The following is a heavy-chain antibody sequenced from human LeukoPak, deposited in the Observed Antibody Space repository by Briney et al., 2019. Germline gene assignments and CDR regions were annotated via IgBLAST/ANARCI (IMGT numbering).Heavy chain of an antibody. J-gene: IGHJ4*02. CDR1: GFTFSSYA. V-gene: IGHV3-30*04. CDR3: ARVSSSGYYIDY. Sequence: AGGSLRLSCAASGFTFSSYAMHRVRQAPGKGLEWVAVISYDGSNKYYADSVKGRFTISRDNSKNTLYLQMNSLRAEDTAVYYCARVSSSGYYIDYWGQGTLVTVSS. CDR2: ISYDGSNK. D-gene: IGHD3-22*01.